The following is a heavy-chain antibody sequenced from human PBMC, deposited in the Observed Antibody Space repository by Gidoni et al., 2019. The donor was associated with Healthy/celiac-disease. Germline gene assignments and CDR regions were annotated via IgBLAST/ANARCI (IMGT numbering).Heavy chain of an antibody. CDR2: ISSSSSYI. V-gene: IGHV3-21*01. D-gene: IGHD5-12*01. Sequence: EVQLVESVGGLVKPGGSLRLSRAASGFTFSSYSMNWVRKAPGKGLEWVSSISSSSSYIYYADAGKGRFTISRDNAKNSLYLQMNSLRAEDTAVYYCARESGEGDGYNPSDYWGQGTLVTVSS. CDR1: GFTFSSYS. J-gene: IGHJ4*02. CDR3: ARESGEGDGYNPSDY.